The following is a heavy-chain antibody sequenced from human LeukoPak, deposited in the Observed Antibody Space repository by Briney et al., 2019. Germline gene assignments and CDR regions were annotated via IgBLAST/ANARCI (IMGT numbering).Heavy chain of an antibody. CDR3: ARENYDILTGYSFDY. Sequence: SVKVSCKASGGTFSSYAISWVRQAPGQGLEWMGGIIPIFGTADYAQKFQGRVTITADESTSTAYMELSSLRSEDTAVYYCARENYDILTGYSFDYWGQGTLVTVSS. V-gene: IGHV1-69*13. CDR1: GGTFSSYA. D-gene: IGHD3-9*01. CDR2: IIPIFGTA. J-gene: IGHJ4*02.